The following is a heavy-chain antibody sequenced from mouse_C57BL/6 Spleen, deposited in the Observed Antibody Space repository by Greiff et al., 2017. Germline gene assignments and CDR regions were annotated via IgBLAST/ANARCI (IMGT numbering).Heavy chain of an antibody. J-gene: IGHJ2*01. D-gene: IGHD2-10*02. CDR1: GYTFTSYW. CDR2: IYPSDSET. V-gene: IGHV1-61*01. Sequence: QVPLQQPGAELVRPGSSVTLSCTASGYTFTSYWMDWVQQRPGQGLEWIGNIYPSDSETHYNQKFKDKATLTVDKSSSTPYMQLTSLTSEDSAVYCCARLVGQDYFHDWRSATTLPASS. CDR3: ARLVGQDYFHD.